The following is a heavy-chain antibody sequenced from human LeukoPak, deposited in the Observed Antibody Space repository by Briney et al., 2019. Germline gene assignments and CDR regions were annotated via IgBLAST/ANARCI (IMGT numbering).Heavy chain of an antibody. D-gene: IGHD3-22*01. Sequence: SSGTLSLTCAVSVDSISRGNWWSWVRPPPGKGLEWIGEIYESGDTNYNPSLKSRVTISVGPSKNQFSLRLSSVTAADTAVYYCARSTYYYDSSTYIPDYWGQGTLVTVSS. CDR3: ARSTYYYDSSTYIPDY. V-gene: IGHV4-4*02. J-gene: IGHJ4*02. CDR1: VDSISRGNW. CDR2: IYESGDT.